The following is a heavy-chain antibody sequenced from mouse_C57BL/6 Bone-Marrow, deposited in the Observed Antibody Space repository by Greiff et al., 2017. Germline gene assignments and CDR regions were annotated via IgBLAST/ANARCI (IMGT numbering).Heavy chain of an antibody. D-gene: IGHD2-12*01. CDR1: GYAFSSSW. V-gene: IGHV1-82*01. J-gene: IGHJ4*01. CDR3: ARLRRLYAMDY. CDR2: IYPGDGDT. Sequence: LVESGPELVKPGASVKISCKASGYAFSSSWMNWVKQRPGKGLEWIGRIYPGDGDTNYNGKFKGKATLTADKSSSTAYMQLSSLTSEDSAVYFCARLRRLYAMDYWGQGTSVTVSS.